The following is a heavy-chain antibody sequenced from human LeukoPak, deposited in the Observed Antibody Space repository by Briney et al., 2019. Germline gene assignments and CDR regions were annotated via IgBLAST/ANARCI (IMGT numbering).Heavy chain of an antibody. CDR3: ARPYYYDSRIDP. J-gene: IGHJ5*02. CDR2: THPSGNT. CDR1: GGSNNSYY. D-gene: IGHD3-22*01. V-gene: IGHV4-4*09. Sequence: PSETLSLTCTVSGGSNNSYYWSWIRQPPGKGLEWIGYTHPSGNTNYSPSLKSRVTISIDMSRNQLSLKLSSVTAADTAVYYCARPYYYDSRIDPWGQGILVTVSS.